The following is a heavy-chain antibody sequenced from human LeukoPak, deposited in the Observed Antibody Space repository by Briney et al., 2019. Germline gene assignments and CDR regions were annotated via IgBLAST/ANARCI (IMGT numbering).Heavy chain of an antibody. D-gene: IGHD3-10*01. CDR1: GFTFSSYW. Sequence: PGGSLRLSSAASGFTFSSYWMHWVRRAPGKGLVWVSLINTDGSSTSYADSVKGRFTISRDNAKNSLYLQMNSLRAEDTAVYYCARDRYGSGSYGSNWFDPWGQGTLVTVSS. V-gene: IGHV3-74*01. CDR2: INTDGSST. J-gene: IGHJ5*02. CDR3: ARDRYGSGSYGSNWFDP.